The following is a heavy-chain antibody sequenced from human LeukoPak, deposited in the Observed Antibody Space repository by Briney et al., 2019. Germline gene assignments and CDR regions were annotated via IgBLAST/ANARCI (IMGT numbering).Heavy chain of an antibody. D-gene: IGHD3-10*01. V-gene: IGHV4-61*02. CDR1: GGSISSGNYY. J-gene: IGHJ4*02. CDR2: IYTSGST. Sequence: SETLSLTCTVSGGSISSGNYYWSWIRQPAGKGLEWIGRIYTSGSTNYNPSLKSRVTISVDTSKNQFSLKLSSVTAADTAVYYCARDTYGSGLYWGQGTLVTVSS. CDR3: ARDTYGSGLY.